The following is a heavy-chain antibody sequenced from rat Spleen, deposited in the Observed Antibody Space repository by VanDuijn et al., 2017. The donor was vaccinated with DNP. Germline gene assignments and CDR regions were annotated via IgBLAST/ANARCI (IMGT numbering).Heavy chain of an antibody. CDR2: IQSGGIS. V-gene: IGHV2-27*01. J-gene: IGHJ2*01. D-gene: IGHD1-12*03. CDR3: ARWDYDGWFAY. Sequence: QVQLRESGPGLVQPSQTLSLTCTVSGFSLTNYHVHWVRQPPGKGLEWMGRIQSGGISDYNSALKSRLSISRDTSKSQVFLKMNSVQTEDTAMYFCARWDYDGWFAYWGQGVMVTVSS. CDR1: GFSLTNYH.